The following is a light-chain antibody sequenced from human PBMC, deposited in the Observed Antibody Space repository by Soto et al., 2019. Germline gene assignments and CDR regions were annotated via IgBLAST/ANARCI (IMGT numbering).Light chain of an antibody. V-gene: IGKV3-20*01. Sequence: PGERATLSCRASPSVSSHNVAWYQQKPGQAPRLLIYGASTRATGIPDRFSGSGSGTDFTLTITRLEPEDFAVYSCQQYGSSPTFGGGTKVEIK. CDR2: GAS. CDR3: QQYGSSPT. CDR1: PSVSSHN. J-gene: IGKJ4*01.